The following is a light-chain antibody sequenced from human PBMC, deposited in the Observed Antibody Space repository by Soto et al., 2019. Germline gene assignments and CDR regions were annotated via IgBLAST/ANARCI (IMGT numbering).Light chain of an antibody. V-gene: IGLV2-14*01. Sequence: QSVLTQPASVSGSPGQAITISCTGTSSDVGGHNYVFWYQQHPGKAPKLMSYEVSNRPSGVYNRFSGSKSGNTASLTSSGLQAEDEADYYCSSYTSGSTDVFGTGTKLTVL. CDR2: EVS. J-gene: IGLJ1*01. CDR3: SSYTSGSTDV. CDR1: SSDVGGHNY.